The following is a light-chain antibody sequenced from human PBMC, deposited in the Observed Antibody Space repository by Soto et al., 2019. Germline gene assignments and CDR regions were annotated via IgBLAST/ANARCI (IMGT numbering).Light chain of an antibody. CDR3: QSYDSSLSVYV. J-gene: IGLJ1*01. CDR1: SSNIGAGYD. CDR2: GNS. V-gene: IGLV1-40*01. Sequence: QSVLTQPPSVSGAPGQRVTISCTGSSSNIGAGYDVHWYQQLPGTAPKLLIYGNSNRPSGVPDRFSGSKSDTSASLAITGLQAEDEADYYCQSYDSSLSVYVFGTGTKLTVL.